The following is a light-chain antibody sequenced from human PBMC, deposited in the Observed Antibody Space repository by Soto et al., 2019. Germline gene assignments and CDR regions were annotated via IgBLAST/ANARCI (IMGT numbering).Light chain of an antibody. CDR2: GVS. CDR3: QQYVSSPWA. J-gene: IGKJ1*01. V-gene: IGKV3-20*01. Sequence: EIVMTQSPATLSVSPGERATLSCRASQSVSNSHLAWHQQKPGQAPRLLIFGVSSRAAGIPDRFSGSGSGTDFTLTISRLEPEDYAVYYCQQYVSSPWAFGQGTKVDIK. CDR1: QSVSNSH.